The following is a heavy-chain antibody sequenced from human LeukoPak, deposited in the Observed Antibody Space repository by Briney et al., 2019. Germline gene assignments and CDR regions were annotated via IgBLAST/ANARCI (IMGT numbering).Heavy chain of an antibody. CDR1: GFTFSSYE. Sequence: PGGSLRLSCAASGFTFSSYEMNWVRQAPGKRLEWVSYISSSGSTIYYADSVKGRFTISRDNAKNSVYLQMNSLRAEDTAVYYCARSWLAVAGPEYWGQGALVTVSS. CDR3: ARSWLAVAGPEY. CDR2: ISSSGSTI. D-gene: IGHD6-19*01. J-gene: IGHJ4*02. V-gene: IGHV3-48*03.